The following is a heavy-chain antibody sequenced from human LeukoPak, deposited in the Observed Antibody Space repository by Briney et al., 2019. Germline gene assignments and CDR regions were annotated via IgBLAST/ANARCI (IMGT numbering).Heavy chain of an antibody. J-gene: IGHJ1*01. CDR2: IYYSGST. Sequence: SETLSLTCTVSGGSISSYYWNWIRQPPGKGLEWIGYIYYSGSTNYNPSLKSRVPISVDTSKNQFSLKLSSVTAADTAVYYCARGGWYPESFQHWGQGALVTVSS. V-gene: IGHV4-59*01. CDR1: GGSISSYY. D-gene: IGHD6-19*01. CDR3: ARGGWYPESFQH.